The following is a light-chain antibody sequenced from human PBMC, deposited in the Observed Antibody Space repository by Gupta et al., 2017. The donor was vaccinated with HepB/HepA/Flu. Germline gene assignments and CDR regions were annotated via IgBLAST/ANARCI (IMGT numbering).Light chain of an antibody. CDR3: QQHDKWPLT. CDR2: DTS. J-gene: IGKJ4*01. CDR1: QNVGNY. Sequence: EIVLTQSPGTLSLSPGERATLSCRTSQNVGNYLAWYQQKPGQAPRLLMHDTSDRATGIPARFSGSGAGTDVTLTISSLEPEDFAVYYCQQHDKWPLTFGGGTRVDIK. V-gene: IGKV3-11*01.